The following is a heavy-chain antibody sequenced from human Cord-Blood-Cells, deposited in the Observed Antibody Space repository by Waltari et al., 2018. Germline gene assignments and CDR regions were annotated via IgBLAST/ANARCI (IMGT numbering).Heavy chain of an antibody. D-gene: IGHD1-26*01. Sequence: EVQLVESGGGLVKPGGSLRLSCAASGFTFSSYSMNWVRQAPGKGLEGVSSISRRSSYIYYADSVKGRFTISRDNAKNSLYLQMNSLRAEDTAVYYCARAGVGATTDAFDIWGQGTMVTVSS. CDR1: GFTFSSYS. V-gene: IGHV3-21*01. CDR3: ARAGVGATTDAFDI. CDR2: ISRRSSYI. J-gene: IGHJ3*02.